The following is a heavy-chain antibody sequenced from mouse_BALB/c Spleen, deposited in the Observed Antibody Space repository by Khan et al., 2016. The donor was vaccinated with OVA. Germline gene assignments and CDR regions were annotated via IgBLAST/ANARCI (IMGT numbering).Heavy chain of an antibody. Sequence: EVQLVESGGGLVQPGGSRKLSCAASGFTFSRFGMHWVRQAPEKGLEWVAYISSGSSTIYYADTVKGRFTISRDNPKNTLFLQMTSLRSGDTAMYYGARDSDFDYWGQGTTLTVSS. J-gene: IGHJ2*01. CDR3: ARDSDFDY. CDR1: GFTFSRFG. V-gene: IGHV5-17*02. CDR2: ISSGSSTI.